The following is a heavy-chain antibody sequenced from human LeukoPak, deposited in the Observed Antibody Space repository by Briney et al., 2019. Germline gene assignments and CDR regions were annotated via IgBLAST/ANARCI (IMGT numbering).Heavy chain of an antibody. CDR3: ARDGGRWDLDF. D-gene: IGHD2-15*01. CDR2: ILLDGNNE. Sequence: PGGSLRLPCTASGFSFSASAFHWVRQAPGKGLEWVAFILLDGNNEYAVSVRGRFTITRDNSKNTLYLQINSLRPDDTAVYYCARDGGRWDLDFWGQRTLVTVSS. V-gene: IGHV3-30*02. J-gene: IGHJ4*02. CDR1: GFSFSASA.